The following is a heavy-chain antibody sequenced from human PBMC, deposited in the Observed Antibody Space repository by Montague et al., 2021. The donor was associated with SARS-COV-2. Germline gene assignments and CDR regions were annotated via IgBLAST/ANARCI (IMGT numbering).Heavy chain of an antibody. CDR3: ARPGRGYSYGLVAFEV. D-gene: IGHD5-18*01. J-gene: IGHJ3*01. Sequence: SETLSLTCTVSGGSISSSIYYWGWIRQPPGKGLEWIGSIYYTGSTYYNPSLKSRVTISMNTPNNQFFLKLTSVTAADTAVYYCARPGRGYSYGLVAFEVWGQGTMVTVSS. CDR1: GGSISSSIYY. V-gene: IGHV4-39*01. CDR2: IYYTGST.